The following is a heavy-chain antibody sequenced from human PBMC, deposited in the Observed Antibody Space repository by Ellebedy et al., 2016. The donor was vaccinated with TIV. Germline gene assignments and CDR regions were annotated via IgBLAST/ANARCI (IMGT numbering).Heavy chain of an antibody. CDR3: ARDGYSGYDWRFGWVDP. J-gene: IGHJ5*02. CDR2: ISSSSSYI. D-gene: IGHD5-12*01. Sequence: GESLKISXAASGFTFSSYSMNWVRQAPGKGLEWVSSISSSSSYIYYADSVKGRFTISRDNSENTLYLQMNSLRGEDTAVYYCARDGYSGYDWRFGWVDPWGQGTLVTVSS. V-gene: IGHV3-21*01. CDR1: GFTFSSYS.